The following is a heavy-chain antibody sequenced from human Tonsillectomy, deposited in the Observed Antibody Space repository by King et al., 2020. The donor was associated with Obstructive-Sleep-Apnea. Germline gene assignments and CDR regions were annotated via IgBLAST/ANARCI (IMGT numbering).Heavy chain of an antibody. CDR2: FDPEDGDT. V-gene: IGHV1-24*01. D-gene: IGHD4-17*01. CDR1: GYTLTELS. Sequence: QLVQSGAEVKKPGASVKVSCKVSGYTLTELSMHWVRQAPGKGLEWMGGFDPEDGDTIYAQKFQGRVTMTEDTSTDTAYMEMSSLSSEDTAGYYCSTDSHGDYYFDYGGQGTLVTVSS. J-gene: IGHJ4*02. CDR3: STDSHGDYYFDY.